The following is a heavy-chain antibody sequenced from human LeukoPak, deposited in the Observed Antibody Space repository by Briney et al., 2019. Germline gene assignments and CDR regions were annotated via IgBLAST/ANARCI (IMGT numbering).Heavy chain of an antibody. CDR1: GGTFSSYA. V-gene: IGHV1-69*04. D-gene: IGHD6-6*01. J-gene: IGHJ1*01. CDR3: ARDHGTSSSRHGYFQH. CDR2: IIPILGIA. Sequence: ASVKVSCKASGGTFSSYAVSWVRQAPGQGLEWMGRIIPILGIANYAQKFQGRVTITADKSTSTAYMELSSLRSEDTAVYYCARDHGTSSSRHGYFQHWGQGTLVTVSS.